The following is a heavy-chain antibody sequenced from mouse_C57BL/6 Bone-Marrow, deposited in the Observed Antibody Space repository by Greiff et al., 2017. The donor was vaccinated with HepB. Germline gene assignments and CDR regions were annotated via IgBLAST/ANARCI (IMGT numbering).Heavy chain of an antibody. CDR1: GYTFTSYW. CDR2: IDPSDSYT. D-gene: IGHD4-1*01. V-gene: IGHV1-69*01. CDR3: TREAGTGYFDV. Sequence: QVQLQQPGAELVMPGASVKLSCKASGYTFTSYWMHWVKQRPGQGLEWIGEIDPSDSYTNYNQKFKGKSTLTVDKSPSTAYMQLSSLTSEDSAVYCCTREAGTGYFDVGGSGTAATVSA. J-gene: IGHJ1*01.